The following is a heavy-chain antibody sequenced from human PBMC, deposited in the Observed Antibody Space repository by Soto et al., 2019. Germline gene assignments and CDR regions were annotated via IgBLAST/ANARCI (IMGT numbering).Heavy chain of an antibody. Sequence: SETVSLTCTVSGGSISSSSYYWGWIRQPPGKGLEWIGSIYYSGSTYYNPSLKSRVTISVDTSKNQFSLKLSSVTAADTAVYYCARRTPSTALWFGELTGGAFDYWGQGTLVTVAS. CDR2: IYYSGST. CDR3: ARRTPSTALWFGELTGGAFDY. D-gene: IGHD3-10*01. CDR1: GGSISSSSYY. V-gene: IGHV4-39*01. J-gene: IGHJ4*02.